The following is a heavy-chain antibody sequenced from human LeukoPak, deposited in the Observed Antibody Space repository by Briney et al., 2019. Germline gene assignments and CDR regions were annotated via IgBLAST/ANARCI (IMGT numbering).Heavy chain of an antibody. V-gene: IGHV4-59*01. CDR2: IYYSGST. D-gene: IGHD3-10*01. CDR1: GASISSYY. Sequence: SETLSLTCTVSGASISSYYWSWIRQPPGKGLEWIGYIYYSGSTNYNPSLKSRVTISVDTSKNQFSLKLSSVTAADTAVYYCASGYYGSGNFDYWGQGTLVTVSS. CDR3: ASGYYGSGNFDY. J-gene: IGHJ4*02.